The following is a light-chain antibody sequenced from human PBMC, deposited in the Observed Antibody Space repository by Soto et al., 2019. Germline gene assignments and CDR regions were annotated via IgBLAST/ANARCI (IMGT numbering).Light chain of an antibody. V-gene: IGKV3-20*01. CDR3: QQYGSSPRIT. J-gene: IGKJ5*01. CDR2: DAS. Sequence: EIVLTQSPGTLSLSPGERATLSCRASQSVSSKYLAWYQQKPGQAPRSLIYDASSRATGIPDRFSGSGSGTDLTLSFSRVGLEDFAVYYCQQYGSSPRITLGQGTRLEIK. CDR1: QSVSSKY.